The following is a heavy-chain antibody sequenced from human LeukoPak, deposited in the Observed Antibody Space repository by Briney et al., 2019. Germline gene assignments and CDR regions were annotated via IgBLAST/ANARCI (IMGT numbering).Heavy chain of an antibody. D-gene: IGHD3-10*01. V-gene: IGHV4-34*01. CDR2: INHSGST. Sequence: SETLSLTCAVYGGSFSGYYWSWIRQPPGKGLEWLGEINHSGSTNYNPSLKSRVTISVDTSKNQFSLKLSSVTAADTAVYYCARGPAGLTMVRGVTQKGWNWFDPWGQGTLVTVSS. CDR1: GGSFSGYY. J-gene: IGHJ5*02. CDR3: ARGPAGLTMVRGVTQKGWNWFDP.